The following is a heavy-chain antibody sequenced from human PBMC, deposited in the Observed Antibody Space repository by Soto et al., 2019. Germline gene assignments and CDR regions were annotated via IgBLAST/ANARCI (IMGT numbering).Heavy chain of an antibody. CDR1: GDSNSRGGYF. CDR2: IYDSGSA. V-gene: IGHV4-31*03. CDR3: ARGILRPNHYMDV. D-gene: IGHD1-26*01. J-gene: IGHJ6*03. Sequence: QVQLQESGPGLVKPSQTLSLTCIVSGDSNSRGGYFWTWIRQHPGKGLEWIGYIYDSGSAFYNPSLKSRVTMSVDTSKNQFSLNLRSVTAADTAVFYCARGILRPNHYMDVWGKGTAVAVSS.